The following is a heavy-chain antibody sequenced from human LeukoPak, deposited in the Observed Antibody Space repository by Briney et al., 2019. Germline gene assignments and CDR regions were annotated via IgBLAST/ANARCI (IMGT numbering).Heavy chain of an antibody. V-gene: IGHV3-7*04. CDR2: IKQDGSEK. Sequence: PGGSLRLSCVVSGFTFSSNWMSWVGQAPGKGLEWVANIKQDGSEKYYVDSVKGRFTISRDNGKNSLYLQMNSLRAEDTAVYYCARGHYYDSSGYPFDYWGQGTLVTVSS. CDR1: GFTFSSNW. D-gene: IGHD3-22*01. CDR3: ARGHYYDSSGYPFDY. J-gene: IGHJ4*02.